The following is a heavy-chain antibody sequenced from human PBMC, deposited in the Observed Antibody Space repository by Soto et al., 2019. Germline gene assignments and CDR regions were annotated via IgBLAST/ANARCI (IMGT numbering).Heavy chain of an antibody. CDR2: VSGSGGST. D-gene: IGHD3-10*02. CDR3: AKEVLGLELFGELLCDY. CDR1: GFTFSSYA. V-gene: IGHV3-23*01. J-gene: IGHJ4*02. Sequence: HPGGSLRLSCAASGFTFSSYAMSWVRQAPGKGLEWVSAVSGSGGSTYYADSVKGRFTISRDNPKNTLYLQMDSLRAEDTAVYYCAKEVLGLELFGELLCDYWGQGTLVTVSS.